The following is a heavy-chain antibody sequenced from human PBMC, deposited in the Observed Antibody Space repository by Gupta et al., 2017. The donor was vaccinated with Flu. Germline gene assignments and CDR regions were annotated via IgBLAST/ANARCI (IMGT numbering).Heavy chain of an antibody. CDR1: GFSFDDYA. J-gene: IGHJ6*03. V-gene: IGHV3-9*01. D-gene: IGHD4-23*01. CDR2: ISWNSDRT. CDR3: AKDIAHGNDFYYYLDV. Sequence: EVQLVESGGDLVQPGRSLRLSCAASGFSFDDYAMHWVRQVPGKGVEWVSGISWNSDRTDYADSVRGRFTVSRDNAKKSLYLQLNSLRAEDTALYFCAKDIAHGNDFYYYLDVWGKGTTVTVSS.